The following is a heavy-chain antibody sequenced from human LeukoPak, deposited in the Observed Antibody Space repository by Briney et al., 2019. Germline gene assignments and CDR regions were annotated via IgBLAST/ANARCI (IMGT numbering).Heavy chain of an antibody. CDR2: ISGSGGTT. CDR1: GFTFDNYA. V-gene: IGHV3-23*01. CDR3: AKDYRDFWSGYYGYFDF. D-gene: IGHD3-3*01. Sequence: PGGSLRLSCAASGFTFDNYAMSWVRQAPGKGLECVSGISGSGGTTAYADSVKGRFTISRDNSKNTLYLQMNSLRAEDTAVYYRAKDYRDFWSGYYGYFDFWGHGTRVTVSS. J-gene: IGHJ4*01.